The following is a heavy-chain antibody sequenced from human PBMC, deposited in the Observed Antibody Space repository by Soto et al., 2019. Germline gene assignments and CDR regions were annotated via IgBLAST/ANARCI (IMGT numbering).Heavy chain of an antibody. J-gene: IGHJ6*02. V-gene: IGHV4-59*12. CDR1: GGSISSYY. CDR2: IYYSGST. CDR3: ARDYYGMDV. Sequence: SETLSLTCTVSGGSISSYYWSWIRQPPGKGLEWIGYIYYSGSTNYNPSLKSRVTISVDTSKNQFSLKLTSVTAADTAVYYCARDYYGMDVWGQGTTVTVSS.